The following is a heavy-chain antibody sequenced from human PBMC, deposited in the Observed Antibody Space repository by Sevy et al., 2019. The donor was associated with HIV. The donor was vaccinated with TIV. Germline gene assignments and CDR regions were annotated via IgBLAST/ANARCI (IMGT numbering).Heavy chain of an antibody. CDR1: GFTFGDYA. CDR2: IRSKAYGGTT. Sequence: GGSLRLSCTASGFTFGDYAMSWFRQAPGKGLEWVGFIRSKAYGGTTEYAASVKGRFTISRDDSKSIAYLQMNSLKTEDTAVYYCTRGWFGELFNWFDPWGQGTLVTVSS. CDR3: TRGWFGELFNWFDP. D-gene: IGHD3-10*01. V-gene: IGHV3-49*03. J-gene: IGHJ5*02.